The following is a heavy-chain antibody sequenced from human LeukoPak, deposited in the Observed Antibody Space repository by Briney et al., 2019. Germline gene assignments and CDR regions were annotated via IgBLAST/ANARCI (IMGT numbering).Heavy chain of an antibody. Sequence: SQTLSLTCTVSGGSISSGSYYWSWIRQHPGKGLEWIGYIYYSGSTYYNPSLKSRVTISVDTSKNQFSLKLSSVTAADTAVYYCAAGRLDYGAPWYFDLWGRGTLVTVSS. CDR1: GGSISSGSYY. D-gene: IGHD3/OR15-3a*01. J-gene: IGHJ2*01. CDR3: AAGRLDYGAPWYFDL. CDR2: IYYSGST. V-gene: IGHV4-31*03.